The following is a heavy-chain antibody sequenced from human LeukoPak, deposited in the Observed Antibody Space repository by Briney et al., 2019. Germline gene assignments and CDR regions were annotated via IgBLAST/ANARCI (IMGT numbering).Heavy chain of an antibody. CDR1: GGSISSYY. D-gene: IGHD3-10*01. CDR2: IYYSGST. V-gene: IGHV4-59*01. CDR3: ARGRYYYGSGSYRPSYGMDV. J-gene: IGHJ6*02. Sequence: PSETLSLTCTVSGGSISSYYWSWIRQPPGKGLEWIGYIYYSGSTNYNPSLKSRVTISVDTSKNQFSLKLSSVTAAGTAVYYCARGRYYYGSGSYRPSYGMDVWGQGTTVTVSS.